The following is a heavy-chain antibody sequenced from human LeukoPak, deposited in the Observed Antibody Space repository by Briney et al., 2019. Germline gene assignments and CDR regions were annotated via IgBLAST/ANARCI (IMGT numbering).Heavy chain of an antibody. CDR3: ARGSPQDYFDY. V-gene: IGHV3-48*03. CDR1: GFTFSSYE. CDR2: ISSSGSTI. J-gene: IGHJ4*02. Sequence: GGSLRLSCAASGFTFSSYEMNWVRQAAGKGLEWVSYISSSGSTIYYADSVKGRFTISRDNAKNPLYLQMNSLRAEDTAVYYCARGSPQDYFDYWGQGTLVTVSS.